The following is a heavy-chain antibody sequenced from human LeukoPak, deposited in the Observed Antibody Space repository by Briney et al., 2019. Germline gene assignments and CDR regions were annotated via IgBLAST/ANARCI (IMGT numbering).Heavy chain of an antibody. CDR1: GYTFTGDY. CDR3: ARDKSGNSGWYSYFDY. D-gene: IGHD6-19*01. Sequence: ASVKVSCKASGYTFTGDYMHWVRQAPGQGLEWMGWINPNSGDTNYAQKFQGRVTMTRDTSISTAYMELSRLRSDDTAVYYCARDKSGNSGWYSYFDYWGQGTLVTVSS. CDR2: INPNSGDT. J-gene: IGHJ4*02. V-gene: IGHV1-2*02.